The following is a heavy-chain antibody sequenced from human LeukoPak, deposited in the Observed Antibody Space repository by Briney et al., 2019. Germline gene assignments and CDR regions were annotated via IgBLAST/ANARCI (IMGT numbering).Heavy chain of an antibody. CDR3: AREDSALRYHYYYYYMDV. Sequence: GGSLRLSCAASGFTFSSYWMSWVRQAPGKELEWVANIKQDGSEKYYVDSVKGRFTISRDNAKNSLYLQMNSLRAEDTAVYYCAREDSALRYHYYYYYMDVWGKGTTVTVSS. J-gene: IGHJ6*03. D-gene: IGHD3-9*01. V-gene: IGHV3-7*01. CDR1: GFTFSSYW. CDR2: IKQDGSEK.